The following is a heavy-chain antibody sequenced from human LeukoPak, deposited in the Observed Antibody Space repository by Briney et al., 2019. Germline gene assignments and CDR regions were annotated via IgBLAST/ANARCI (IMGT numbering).Heavy chain of an antibody. CDR1: GYTFTTYG. CDR2: ISAYYGNT. D-gene: IGHD3-9*01. Sequence: ASVKVSCKASGYTFTTYGITWVRQAPGQGLEWMGWISAYYGNTNYAQNLQGRVTMTTDTSTSTAYMELRSLRSDDTAVYYCAREIQDYDILTGFPSRKLYFDYWGQGTLVTVSS. J-gene: IGHJ4*02. V-gene: IGHV1-18*01. CDR3: AREIQDYDILTGFPSRKLYFDY.